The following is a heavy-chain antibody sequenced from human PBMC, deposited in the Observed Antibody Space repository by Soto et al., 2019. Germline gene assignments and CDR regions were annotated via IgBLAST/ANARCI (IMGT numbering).Heavy chain of an antibody. CDR1: GFTFSNYA. Sequence: EVQLLESGGGLVQPGGSLRLSCAAPGFTFSNYAMNWVRQAPGKGLEWVSVISGSGGSTYYADSVKGRFTISRDNSKNTLYLQMNSPGGEDTAVYYCARRSSGWYCDYWGQGTLVTVSS. J-gene: IGHJ4*02. D-gene: IGHD6-19*01. V-gene: IGHV3-23*01. CDR3: ARRSSGWYCDY. CDR2: ISGSGGST.